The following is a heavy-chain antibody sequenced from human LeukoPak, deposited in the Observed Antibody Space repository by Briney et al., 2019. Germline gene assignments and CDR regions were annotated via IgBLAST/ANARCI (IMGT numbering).Heavy chain of an antibody. V-gene: IGHV3-53*01. Sequence: GSLRLSCAASGFTVSSNYMSWVRQAPGKGLEWVSVIYSGGTTYYADSVKGRFTISRDNSKNTLYLQMNSLRAEDTAVYYCARGLDYYDSSGYLELDYWGQGTLVTVSS. CDR2: IYSGGTT. CDR1: GFTVSSNY. J-gene: IGHJ4*02. D-gene: IGHD3-22*01. CDR3: ARGLDYYDSSGYLELDY.